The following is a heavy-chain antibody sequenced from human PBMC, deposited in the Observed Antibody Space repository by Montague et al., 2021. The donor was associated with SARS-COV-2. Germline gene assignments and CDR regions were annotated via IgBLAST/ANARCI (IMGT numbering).Heavy chain of an antibody. V-gene: IGHV4-59*13. D-gene: IGHD1-1*01. CDR2: IYHSGNT. J-gene: IGHJ2*01. CDR1: GGSISGYY. Sequence: SETLSLTCSVSGGSISGYYWSWIRQPPGKGLEWIGYIYHSGNTKSNSSLKSRVSISVATSKNQFSLRLSSVTAADTAVYYCAREYPMEQWQTNGYFGLWGRGTLVTVSS. CDR3: AREYPMEQWQTNGYFGL.